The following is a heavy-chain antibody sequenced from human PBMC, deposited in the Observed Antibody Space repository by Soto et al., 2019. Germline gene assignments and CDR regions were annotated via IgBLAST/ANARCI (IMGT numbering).Heavy chain of an antibody. Sequence: GGSLRLSCAASGFTVSSNYMSWVRQAPGKGLEWVSVIYSGGSTYYADSVKDRFTISRDNSKNTLYLQMNSLRAEDTAVYYCARDLSGSLGYWGQGTLVTVSS. CDR2: IYSGGST. D-gene: IGHD1-26*01. CDR1: GFTVSSNY. V-gene: IGHV3-53*01. CDR3: ARDLSGSLGY. J-gene: IGHJ4*02.